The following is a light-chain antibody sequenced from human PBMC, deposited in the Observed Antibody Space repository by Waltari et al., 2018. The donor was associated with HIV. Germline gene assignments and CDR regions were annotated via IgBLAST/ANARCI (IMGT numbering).Light chain of an antibody. CDR1: QSVSSN. CDR3: QQYNNWPPWT. V-gene: IGKV3-15*01. Sequence: EIVMTQSPATLSVSPGERATLSCKASQSVSSNLAWYQQRPGQAPRLLIFDTSSRATGIPARFSGTVSGTEFTLTISDLQSEDFAVYYCQQYNNWPPWTFGQGTKVEI. CDR2: DTS. J-gene: IGKJ1*01.